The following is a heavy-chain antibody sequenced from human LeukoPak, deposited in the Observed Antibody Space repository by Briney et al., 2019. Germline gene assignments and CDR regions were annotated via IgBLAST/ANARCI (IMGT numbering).Heavy chain of an antibody. CDR1: GFTFRSYG. D-gene: IGHD3-22*01. CDR3: ANCYDSSGYRCSYFDY. J-gene: IGHJ4*02. V-gene: IGHV3-30*02. CDR2: IRYDGSSK. Sequence: HPGGSLRLSCAASGFTFRSYGMHWVRQAPGKGLEWVAFIRYDGSSKYYSDSVKGRFTISRDNSANTLYLQMNSLRAEDTAVYYCANCYDSSGYRCSYFDYWGQGTLVTVSS.